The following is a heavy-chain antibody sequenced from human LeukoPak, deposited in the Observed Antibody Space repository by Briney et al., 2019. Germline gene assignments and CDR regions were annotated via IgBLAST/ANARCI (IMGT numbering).Heavy chain of an antibody. CDR1: GFTFSSYA. J-gene: IGHJ4*02. CDR3: AKGNYYESRAYYGLCDY. Sequence: GGSLRLSCAASGFTFSSYAMSWVRQAPGKGLEWVSAISGRGGSTYYADSVKGRFTTSRDNSKNTLYLQMNSLRAEDTAVYYRAKGNYYESRAYYGLCDYWGQGTLVTVSS. CDR2: ISGRGGST. V-gene: IGHV3-23*01. D-gene: IGHD3-22*01.